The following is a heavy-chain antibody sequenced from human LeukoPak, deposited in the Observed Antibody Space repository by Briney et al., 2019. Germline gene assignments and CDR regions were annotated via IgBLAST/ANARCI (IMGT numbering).Heavy chain of an antibody. V-gene: IGHV3-48*01. CDR3: ARTFYGDYTSGY. CDR2: IIGSSSPI. Sequence: GGSLRLSCASSGFTFSYYSMNGVRQAPGKWLDGVSYIIGSSSPIYYADSVRGRFTISRDNAKNSLYLQMNSLRAEDTAVYYCARTFYGDYTSGYWGQGNLVTVSS. J-gene: IGHJ4*02. D-gene: IGHD4-17*01. CDR1: GFTFSYYS.